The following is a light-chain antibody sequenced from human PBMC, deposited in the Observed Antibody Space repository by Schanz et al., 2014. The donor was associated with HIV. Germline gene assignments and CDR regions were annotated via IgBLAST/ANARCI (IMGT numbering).Light chain of an antibody. V-gene: IGKV3-20*01. J-gene: IGKJ3*01. CDR1: QSVKSNF. CDR2: GAS. CDR3: QQYGSSGT. Sequence: EIVLTQSPGTLSLSPGERGTLSCKASQSVKSNFIGWYQQKPGQAPRLLIYGASSRATGIPDRFSGSGSGTDFTLTINRLEPEDCAVYYCQQYGSSGTFGPGTKVHIK.